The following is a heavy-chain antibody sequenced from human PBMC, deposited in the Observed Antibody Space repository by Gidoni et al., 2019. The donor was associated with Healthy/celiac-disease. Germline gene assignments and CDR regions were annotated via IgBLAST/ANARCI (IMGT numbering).Heavy chain of an antibody. D-gene: IGHD5-12*01. CDR2: IYTSGST. V-gene: IGHV4-61*02. CDR3: AREYSGYDFGRRFSEVGVDY. Sequence: QVQLQESGPGLVKPSQTLSLTCTVSGGSISSGSSYWSWIRQPAGKGLEWIGRIYTSGSTNYNPSLKSRVTISVDTSKNQFSLKLSSVTAADTAVYYCAREYSGYDFGRRFSEVGVDYWGQGTLVTVSS. CDR1: GGSISSGSSY. J-gene: IGHJ4*02.